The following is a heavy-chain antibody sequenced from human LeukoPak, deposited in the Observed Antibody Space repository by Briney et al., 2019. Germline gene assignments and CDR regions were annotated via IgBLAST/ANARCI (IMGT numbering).Heavy chain of an antibody. V-gene: IGHV1-2*02. CDR3: ARGVGAPNWFDP. CDR1: GYTFTGYY. Sequence: ASVKVSCKASGYTFTGYYMHWVRQAPGHGLEWMGWINPNSGATNYAQKFQGRVTLTRDTSISTAYMELSSLTSDDTAVYYCARGVGAPNWFDPWGQGTLVTVSS. J-gene: IGHJ5*02. D-gene: IGHD1-26*01. CDR2: INPNSGAT.